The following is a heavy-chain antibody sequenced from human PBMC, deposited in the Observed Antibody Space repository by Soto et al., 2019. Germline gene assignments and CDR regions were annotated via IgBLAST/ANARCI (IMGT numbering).Heavy chain of an antibody. J-gene: IGHJ4*02. D-gene: IGHD4-17*01. CDR1: GYTFSSFG. Sequence: VELVQSGAEVKKPGASVRVSCKASGYTFSSFGLSWVRQAPGQGPEWMGWISPETGKTEYSHKFQGRVTMTTDTSTRTLFLDRGSLTSEDTAVYYCARDLFCSSTSTVTTDAFWGQGTLFTVSS. CDR3: ARDLFCSSTSTVTTDAF. V-gene: IGHV1-18*04. CDR2: ISPETGKT.